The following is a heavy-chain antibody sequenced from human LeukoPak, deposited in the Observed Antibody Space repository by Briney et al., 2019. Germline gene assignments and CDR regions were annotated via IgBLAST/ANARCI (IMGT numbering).Heavy chain of an antibody. V-gene: IGHV3-23*01. CDR1: GFTFANHA. D-gene: IGHD3-16*01. CDR3: AKAGITFGGVFWTEDY. J-gene: IGHJ4*02. CDR2: ISGSAGNT. Sequence: GGSLRLSCAASGFTFANHAMSWARQAPGRGLEWVSTISGSAGNTDYADSVKGRFTISRDNSHSTLYLQMNSLRAEDTAVYYCAKAGITFGGVFWTEDYWGQGTLVTVSS.